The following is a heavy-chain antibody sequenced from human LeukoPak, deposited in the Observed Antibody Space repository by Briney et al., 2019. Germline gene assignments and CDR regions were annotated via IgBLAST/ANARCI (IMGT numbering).Heavy chain of an antibody. J-gene: IGHJ6*03. Sequence: GGSLRLSCAASGFTFDDYAMHWVRQAPGKGLEWVSGISWNSGSIGYADYVKGRFTISRDNAKNSLYLQMNSLRAEDMALYYCAKDISSSPRYMDVWGKGTTVTVSS. CDR2: ISWNSGSI. V-gene: IGHV3-9*03. CDR1: GFTFDDYA. D-gene: IGHD6-13*01. CDR3: AKDISSSPRYMDV.